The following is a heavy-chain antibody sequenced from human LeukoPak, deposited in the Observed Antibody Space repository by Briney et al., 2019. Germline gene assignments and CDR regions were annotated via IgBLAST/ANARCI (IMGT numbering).Heavy chain of an antibody. D-gene: IGHD3-9*01. J-gene: IGHJ4*02. V-gene: IGHV3-30*02. CDR3: GKGGYFDWTLGEKTESGEIDY. CDR1: GFTFSNYV. Sequence: PGGSLGLSCAASGFTFSNYVMHWVRQLPGKGLEGVAFIWKDGSNKFYADSVKGRFTISRDNSKNTLYLQMNSLRAEDTAVYYCGKGGYFDWTLGEKTESGEIDYWGQGTLVTVSS. CDR2: IWKDGSNK.